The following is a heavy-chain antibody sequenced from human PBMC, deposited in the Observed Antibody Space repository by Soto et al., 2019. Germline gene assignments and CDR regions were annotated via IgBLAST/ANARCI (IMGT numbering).Heavy chain of an antibody. CDR1: GFSLSTSGVG. CDR3: AHSAASSCWYAFDV. Sequence: QITLKESGPTLVKPTQTLTLTCTFSGFSLSTSGVGVGWIRQPTGKALEWLALIYWDDDKRYSPSLKSRLTITQDACNNHGVLRMTSRDPVDTATYGCAHSAASSCWYAFDVWGQGTMVTVSS. J-gene: IGHJ3*01. D-gene: IGHD6-19*01. CDR2: IYWDDDK. V-gene: IGHV2-5*02.